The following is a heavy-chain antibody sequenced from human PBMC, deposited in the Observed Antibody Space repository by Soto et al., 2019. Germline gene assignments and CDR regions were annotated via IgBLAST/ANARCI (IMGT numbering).Heavy chain of an antibody. V-gene: IGHV3-74*01. CDR3: ARDWYFSIDY. CDR2: ITGDGSST. J-gene: IGHJ4*02. Sequence: EVQLVESGGGLVQPGGSLRLSCAASGFSFSTTWMQWVRQAPGKGLVWVSHITGDGSSTTYAGSVKGRFTISRDNAKNTLYLQMNSLRVEDTAVYYCARDWYFSIDYWGQGTLVTVSS. CDR1: GFSFSTTW. D-gene: IGHD6-13*01.